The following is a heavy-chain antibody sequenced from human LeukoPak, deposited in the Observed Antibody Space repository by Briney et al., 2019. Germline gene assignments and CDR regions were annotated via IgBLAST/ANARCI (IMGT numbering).Heavy chain of an antibody. CDR3: ARESGHYYESSAYYYWLQY. V-gene: IGHV4-61*01. CDR1: GGSVSSGSYY. CDR2: IYYSGNT. Sequence: NASETLSLTCTISGGSVSSGSYYWNWIRQPPGKGLEWIGYIYYSGNTNINPSLKSRVTISVDKSNNQFSLRLRSVTAADTALYYCARESGHYYESSAYYYWLQYWGQGTLVTVSS. J-gene: IGHJ4*02. D-gene: IGHD3-22*01.